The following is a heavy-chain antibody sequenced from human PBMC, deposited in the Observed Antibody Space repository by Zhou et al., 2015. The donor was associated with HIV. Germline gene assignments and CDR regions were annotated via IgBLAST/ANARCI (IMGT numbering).Heavy chain of an antibody. V-gene: IGHV1-18*01. CDR2: INAYNGNT. Sequence: QVQLVQSGAEVKKPGASVKVSCKASGYTFTSYGISWVRQAPGQGLEWMGWINAYNGNTNYALNLQGRVTMTTDTSTSTAYMELRSLRSDDTALYYCTREGINWAFLAAAATGIDYWGQGTLVTVSS. CDR1: GYTFTSYG. D-gene: IGHD6-13*01. CDR3: TREGINWAFLAAAATGIDY. J-gene: IGHJ4*02.